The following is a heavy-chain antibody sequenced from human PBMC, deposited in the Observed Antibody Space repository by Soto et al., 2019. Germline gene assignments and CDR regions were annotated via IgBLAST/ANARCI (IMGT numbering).Heavy chain of an antibody. CDR1: GYTFTIYG. Sequence: GASVKVSCKASGYTFTIYGISWVRQAPGQGLEWMGWISAYNGNTNYAQKLQGRVTMTIDTSITTAYMELTSLTFEDTAVYYCARGRFRRTWFDPWGQGTLVTVSS. D-gene: IGHD3-16*01. V-gene: IGHV1-18*01. CDR2: ISAYNGNT. J-gene: IGHJ5*02. CDR3: ARGRFRRTWFDP.